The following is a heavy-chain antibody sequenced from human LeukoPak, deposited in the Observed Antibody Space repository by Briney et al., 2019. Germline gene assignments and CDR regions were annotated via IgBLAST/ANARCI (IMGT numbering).Heavy chain of an antibody. J-gene: IGHJ4*02. CDR3: ARDLMGIAYRGAFYY. Sequence: GGSLRLSCTASGFTFSSYAMSWVRQAPGKGLEWVSGISDSGEITFYADSVKGRFTISRDNSENTLYLQMNSLRAEDTAVYYCARDLMGIAYRGAFYYWGQGTLVTVSS. CDR2: ISDSGEIT. V-gene: IGHV3-23*01. D-gene: IGHD6-13*01. CDR1: GFTFSSYA.